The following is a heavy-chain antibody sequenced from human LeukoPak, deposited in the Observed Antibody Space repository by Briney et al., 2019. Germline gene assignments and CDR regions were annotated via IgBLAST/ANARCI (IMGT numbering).Heavy chain of an antibody. CDR2: INHGGRT. D-gene: IGHD3-10*01. CDR3: ATYFYGSGSYHNHPNFDS. V-gene: IGHV4-34*01. J-gene: IGHJ4*02. CDR1: GTSFSRYY. Sequence: SETLSLTCAVYGTSFSRYYWSWIRQPPGKGLEWIGEINHGGRTTYNPSLKSRVIISIDTSKNQFSLNLSSVTAADTAVYYCATYFYGSGSYHNHPNFDSWGQGTLVTVSS.